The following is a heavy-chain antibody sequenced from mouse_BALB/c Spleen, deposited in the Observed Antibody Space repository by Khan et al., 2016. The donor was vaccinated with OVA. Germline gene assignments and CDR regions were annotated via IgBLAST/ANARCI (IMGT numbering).Heavy chain of an antibody. D-gene: IGHD2-14*01. J-gene: IGHJ3*01. Sequence: QVQLQQSGAELARPGASVTMSCKASGYTFTSYTMHWVKQRPGQGLEWIGHINPSSGYTNYNQKLKDKATLTADKSSSIAYMQLSCLTSEDSTVYYCAREGAYYRSDGWFAYWGQGTLVTGSA. V-gene: IGHV1-4*01. CDR2: INPSSGYT. CDR3: AREGAYYRSDGWFAY. CDR1: GYTFTSYT.